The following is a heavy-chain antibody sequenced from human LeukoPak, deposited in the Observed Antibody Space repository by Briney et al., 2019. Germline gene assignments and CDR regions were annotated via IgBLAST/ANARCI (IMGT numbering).Heavy chain of an antibody. Sequence: PGGSLRLSCAASGFAVSSNYMSWVRQAPGKGPEWVSVIYSGGSTYYADSVKGRFTISRDNSKNTLYLQMNSLRAEDTAVYYCARENWIPDYYYYGMDVWGQGTTVTVSS. J-gene: IGHJ6*02. V-gene: IGHV3-53*01. CDR2: IYSGGST. D-gene: IGHD1-1*01. CDR3: ARENWIPDYYYYGMDV. CDR1: GFAVSSNY.